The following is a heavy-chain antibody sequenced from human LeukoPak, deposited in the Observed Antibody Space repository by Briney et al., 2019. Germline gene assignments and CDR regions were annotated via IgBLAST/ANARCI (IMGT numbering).Heavy chain of an antibody. CDR3: AKDRRLWFGESIDY. J-gene: IGHJ4*02. V-gene: IGHV3-33*06. CDR1: GFTFSSYG. Sequence: GGSLRLSCAASGFTFSSYGMHWVRQAPGKGLEWVAVIWYDGSNKYYADSVKGRFTISRDNSKNTLYLQMSSLRAEDTAVYYCAKDRRLWFGESIDYWGQGTLVTVSS. CDR2: IWYDGSNK. D-gene: IGHD3-10*01.